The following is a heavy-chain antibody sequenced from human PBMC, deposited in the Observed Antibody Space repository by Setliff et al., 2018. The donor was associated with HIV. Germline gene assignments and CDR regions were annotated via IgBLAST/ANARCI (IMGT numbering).Heavy chain of an antibody. D-gene: IGHD1-26*01. CDR2: ISPYSDKT. CDR1: GYTFTSYG. Sequence: GASVKVSCKASGYTFTSYGISWVRQAPGQGLEWMGWISPYSDKTSYAQKFQDRVTVTADTSTGTAYMEMRTLRSDDTAVYYCVRDWGGEVSGNFWLYYLYYYMDVWGKGTTVTVSS. CDR3: VRDWGGEVSGNFWLYYLYYYMDV. V-gene: IGHV1-18*01. J-gene: IGHJ6*03.